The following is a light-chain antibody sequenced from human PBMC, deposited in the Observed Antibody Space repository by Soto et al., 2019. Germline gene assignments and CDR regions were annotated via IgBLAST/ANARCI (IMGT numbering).Light chain of an antibody. V-gene: IGLV8-61*01. CDR3: VLYMGGGVWV. CDR1: SGSVSTGYY. J-gene: IGLJ3*02. CDR2: STN. Sequence: QAVVTQEPSFSVSPGGTVTLTCGLSSGSVSTGYYPGWYQQTPGQAPRTLIYSTNTRSSGVPDRFSGSILGNKAALTITGAQADDESDYYCVLYMGGGVWVFGGGTKVTVL.